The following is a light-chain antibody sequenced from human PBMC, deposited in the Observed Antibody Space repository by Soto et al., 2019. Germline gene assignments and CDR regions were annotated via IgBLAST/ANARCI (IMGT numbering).Light chain of an antibody. CDR2: ATS. CDR3: QLYGSSPPIT. CDR1: QSVSSGY. J-gene: IGKJ5*01. V-gene: IGKV3-20*01. Sequence: EIVLTQSPGALSLSPGERATLSCRASQSVSSGYLAWYQQKPGQAPRLLIFATSRRATGIPDRFSGSGSGTAFTLTISRLEPEDVAVYYCQLYGSSPPITFGHGTRLEMK.